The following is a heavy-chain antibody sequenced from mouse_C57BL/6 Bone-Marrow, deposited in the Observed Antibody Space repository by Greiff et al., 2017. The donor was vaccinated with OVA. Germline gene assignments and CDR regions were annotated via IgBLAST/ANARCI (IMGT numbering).Heavy chain of an antibody. CDR3: ARDGNWDWYFDV. D-gene: IGHD4-1*01. CDR1: GYTFTSYW. Sequence: QQSCKASGYTFTSYWMHWVKQRPGRGLEWIGRIDPNSGGTKYNEKFKSKATLTVDKPSSTAYMQPSSLTYEDSAVYWCARDGNWDWYFDVWGTGTTVTVSS. V-gene: IGHV1-72*01. J-gene: IGHJ1*03. CDR2: IDPNSGGT.